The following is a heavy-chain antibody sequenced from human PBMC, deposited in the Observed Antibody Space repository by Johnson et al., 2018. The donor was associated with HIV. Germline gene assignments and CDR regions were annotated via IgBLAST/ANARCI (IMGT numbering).Heavy chain of an antibody. CDR3: AKDYQNSTSRWYKDAFDI. CDR1: GFTFSSYW. CDR2: IKQDGSSK. D-gene: IGHD6-13*01. J-gene: IGHJ3*02. Sequence: VQLVESGGGLVQPGGSLRLSCAASGFTFSSYWMSWVRQAPGKGLEWVANIKQDGSSKLYVDSVKGRFTVSRDNAGNSLSLQMSSLRVDDTAIYYCAKDYQNSTSRWYKDAFDIWGQGTMVTVSS. V-gene: IGHV3-7*01.